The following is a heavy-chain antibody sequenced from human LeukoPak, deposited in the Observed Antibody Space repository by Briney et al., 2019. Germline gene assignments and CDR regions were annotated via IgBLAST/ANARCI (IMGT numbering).Heavy chain of an antibody. J-gene: IGHJ4*02. D-gene: IGHD6-13*01. Sequence: ASVKVSCKASGYTFTGYYMHWVRQAPGRGLEWMGWINPNSGGTNYAQKFQGRVTMTRDTSISTAYMELSRLRSDDTAVYYCARISVLAAAGTLGEDDYWGQGTLVTVSS. CDR2: INPNSGGT. CDR1: GYTFTGYY. CDR3: ARISVLAAAGTLGEDDY. V-gene: IGHV1-2*02.